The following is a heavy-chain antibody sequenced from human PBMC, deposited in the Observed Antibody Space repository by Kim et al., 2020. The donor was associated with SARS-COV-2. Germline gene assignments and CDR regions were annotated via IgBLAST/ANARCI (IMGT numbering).Heavy chain of an antibody. CDR3: ARGTARMAMIRRVINSFDS. V-gene: IGHV4-59*12. CDR2: IHYSGST. Sequence: SETLSPTCTVSGGSISSFYWSWIRHPPGQGMEWSGYIHYSGSTNNNTSLRIRITLSITTTKHQYSLKLSSITVTATAVYNCARGTARMAMIRRVINSFDS. J-gene: IGHJ5*01. CDR1: GGSISSFY. D-gene: IGHD3-10*01.